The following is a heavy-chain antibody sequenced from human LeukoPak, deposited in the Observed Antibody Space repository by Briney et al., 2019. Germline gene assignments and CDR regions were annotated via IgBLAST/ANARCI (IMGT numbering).Heavy chain of an antibody. Sequence: PSETLSLTCSVSGGSMSSYYWGWIRQPPGKGLEWIGSIYYSGSTYYNPSLKSRVTISVDTSKNQFSLKLSSVTAADTAVYYCARGTKEYYDFWSGSTGAFDIWGQGTMVTVSS. CDR3: ARGTKEYYDFWSGSTGAFDI. CDR2: IYYSGST. D-gene: IGHD3-3*01. CDR1: GGSMSSYY. V-gene: IGHV4-39*07. J-gene: IGHJ3*02.